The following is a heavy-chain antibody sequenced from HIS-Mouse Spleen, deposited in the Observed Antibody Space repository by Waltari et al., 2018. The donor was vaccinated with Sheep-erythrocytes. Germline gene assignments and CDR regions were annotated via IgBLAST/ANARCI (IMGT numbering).Heavy chain of an antibody. CDR1: GGSISSGDYY. J-gene: IGHJ5*02. V-gene: IGHV4-30-4*01. CDR3: ARTDYGDYFGWFDP. D-gene: IGHD4-17*01. CDR2: SYYSGST. Sequence: QVQLQESGPGLVKPSQTLSLTCTVSGGSISSGDYYWSWIRQPPGKGLEWIGYSYYSGSTSSNPSLKSRVTISVDTSKNQFSLTLSSVTAADTAVYYCARTDYGDYFGWFDPWGQGTLVTVSS.